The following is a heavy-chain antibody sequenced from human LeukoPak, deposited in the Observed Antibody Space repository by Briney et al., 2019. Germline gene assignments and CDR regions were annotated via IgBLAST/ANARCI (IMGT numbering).Heavy chain of an antibody. J-gene: IGHJ4*02. V-gene: IGHV3-74*01. Sequence: GGSLRLSCADSGFTFSSYLMHWVRQAPGKGLMWVSRINSDGSITNYADSVKGRFTISRDNAKNTLYLQMNSLRAEDTAVYYCARVRAPFSPLFDNWGQGTLVTVSS. CDR1: GFTFSSYL. CDR3: ARVRAPFSPLFDN. CDR2: INSDGSIT.